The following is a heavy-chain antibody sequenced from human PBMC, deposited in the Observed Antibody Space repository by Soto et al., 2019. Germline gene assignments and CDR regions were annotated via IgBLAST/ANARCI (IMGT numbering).Heavy chain of an antibody. V-gene: IGHV3-30-3*01. CDR1: GFTFSSYA. CDR2: ISYDGSNK. Sequence: PGGSLRLSCAASGFTFSSYAMHWVRQAPGKGLEWVAVISYDGSNKYYADSVKGRFTISRDNSKNTLYLQMNSLRAEDTAVYYCYSSSNDNGGYFDYWGQGTLVTVSS. CDR3: YSSSNDNGGYFDY. J-gene: IGHJ4*02. D-gene: IGHD6-13*01.